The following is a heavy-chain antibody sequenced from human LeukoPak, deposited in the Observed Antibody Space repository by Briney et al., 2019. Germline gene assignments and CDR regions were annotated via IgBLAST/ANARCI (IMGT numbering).Heavy chain of an antibody. J-gene: IGHJ4*02. Sequence: GGSLRLSCAASGFTFSNYNMNWVRQAPGKGLEWVSSISSSNNYIYYADSVKGRFTIYRGNAKNSLYLQMNSLRAEDTAVYYCARRSPNYYFDCWGQGAPVTVSS. CDR3: ARRSPNYYFDC. CDR2: ISSSNNYI. CDR1: GFTFSNYN. V-gene: IGHV3-21*01.